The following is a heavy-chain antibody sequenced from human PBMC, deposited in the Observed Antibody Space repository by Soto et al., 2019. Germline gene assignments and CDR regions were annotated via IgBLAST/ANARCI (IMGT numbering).Heavy chain of an antibody. V-gene: IGHV3-30*18. CDR2: ISYDGSNK. CDR1: GFTFSSYG. Sequence: GGSLRLSCAASGFTFSSYGMHWVRQAPGKGLEWVAVISYDGSNKYYADSVKGRFTISRDNSKNTLYLQMNSLRAEDTAVYYCAKLGYCSSTGCLDFCAQGTLVTVSS. CDR3: AKLGYCSSTGCLDF. D-gene: IGHD2-2*01. J-gene: IGHJ4*02.